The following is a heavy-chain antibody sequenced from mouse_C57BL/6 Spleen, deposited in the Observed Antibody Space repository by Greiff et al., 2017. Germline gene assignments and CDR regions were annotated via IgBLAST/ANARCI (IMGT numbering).Heavy chain of an antibody. D-gene: IGHD3-2*02. J-gene: IGHJ3*01. CDR2: IDPDSGGT. CDR1: GYTFTSYW. V-gene: IGHV1-72*01. CDR3: ARGKAAQAWWFAY. Sequence: QVQLQQPGAELVKPGASVKLSCKASGYTFTSYWMHWVKQRPGRGLEWIGWIDPDSGGTKYNEKFKSKATLTVDKPSSTAYMQLSSLTSEDSAVYYCARGKAAQAWWFAYWGKGTMVTVSS.